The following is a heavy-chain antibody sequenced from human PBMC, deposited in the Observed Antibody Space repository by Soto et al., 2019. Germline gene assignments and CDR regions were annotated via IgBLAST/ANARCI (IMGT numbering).Heavy chain of an antibody. V-gene: IGHV3-48*02. CDR3: ARVGRGVYGMDV. D-gene: IGHD2-8*01. CDR2: ITSDSSTI. CDR1: GFTFSSYS. J-gene: IGHJ6*02. Sequence: EVQLVESGGGLVQPGGSLRLSCAASGFTFSSYSINWVRQAPGKGLEWFSYITSDSSTISYADSVKGRFTVSRDNAKNSLYLQMNSLRDEDTAGYYWARVGRGVYGMDVWGQGTWVTVSS.